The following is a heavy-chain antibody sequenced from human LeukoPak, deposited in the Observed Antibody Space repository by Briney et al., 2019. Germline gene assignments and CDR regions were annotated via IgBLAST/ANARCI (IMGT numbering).Heavy chain of an antibody. CDR3: ARGAEDGMDV. V-gene: IGHV4-34*01. CDR2: INHSGST. J-gene: IGHJ6*02. CDR1: GGSISSYY. Sequence: PSGTLSLTCTVSGGSISSYYWSWIRQPPGKGLEWIGEINHSGSTNYNPSLKSRVTISVDTSMNQFSLKLSSVTAADTAVYYCARGAEDGMDVWGQGTTVTVSS.